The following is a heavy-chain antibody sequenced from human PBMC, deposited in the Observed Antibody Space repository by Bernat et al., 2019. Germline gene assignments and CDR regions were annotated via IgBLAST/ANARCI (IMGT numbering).Heavy chain of an antibody. Sequence: EVQLVESGGDLVQPGGSLRLSCAASGFAFSSYWMSWVRQAPGKGLEWVANIKEDESEKCYVASVKGRFTISRDNAKNSLYLQMNSLRAEDTAVYYCARPLGWRDAFDIWGQGTVVTVSS. CDR2: IKEDESEK. CDR1: GFAFSSYW. CDR3: ARPLGWRDAFDI. J-gene: IGHJ3*02. D-gene: IGHD4-23*01. V-gene: IGHV3-7*04.